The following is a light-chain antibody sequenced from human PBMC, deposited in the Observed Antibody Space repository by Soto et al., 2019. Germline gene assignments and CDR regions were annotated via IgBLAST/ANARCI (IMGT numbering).Light chain of an antibody. V-gene: IGKV3-11*01. CDR1: ESVDIY. Sequence: ETVLTQSPATLSLSPGETATHSCRASESVDIYLAWYQQKPGQAPRLLIYHASNRATGIPAKFSGSGSGTDFTLTISSLEPEDSAVYYCQQRRNWPPLTFGGGTRVEI. CDR2: HAS. CDR3: QQRRNWPPLT. J-gene: IGKJ4*01.